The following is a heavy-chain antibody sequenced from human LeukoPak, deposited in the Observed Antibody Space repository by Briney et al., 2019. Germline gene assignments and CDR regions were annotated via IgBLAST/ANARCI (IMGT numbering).Heavy chain of an antibody. CDR3: ARHGLGQSVVVVPAAAGYNWFDP. J-gene: IGHJ5*02. CDR1: GYSISSGYY. CDR2: IYHSGST. D-gene: IGHD2-2*01. V-gene: IGHV4-38-2*01. Sequence: SETLSFTCAVSGYSISSGYYWGWIRQPPGQGLEWIGSIYHSGSTYYNPSLKSRVTISVDTSKNQFSLKLSSVTAADTAVYYCARHGLGQSVVVVPAAAGYNWFDPWGQGTLVTVSS.